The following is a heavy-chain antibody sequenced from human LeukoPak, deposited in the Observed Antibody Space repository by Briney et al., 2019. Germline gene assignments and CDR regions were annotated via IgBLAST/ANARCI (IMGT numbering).Heavy chain of an antibody. Sequence: SETLSLTCAVYGGSFSGYYWSWIRQPPGKGLEWIGEINHSGSTNYNPSLKSRVTISVDTSKNQFSLKLSSVTAADTAVYYCARHRVRGVIGKYWGQGTLVTVSS. J-gene: IGHJ4*02. CDR3: ARHRVRGVIGKY. D-gene: IGHD3-10*01. CDR2: INHSGST. V-gene: IGHV4-34*01. CDR1: GGSFSGYY.